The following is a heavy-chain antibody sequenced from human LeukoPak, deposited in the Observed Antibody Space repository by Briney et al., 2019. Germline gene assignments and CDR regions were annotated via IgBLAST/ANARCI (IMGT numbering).Heavy chain of an antibody. CDR3: ARSYSSGWFDLDY. Sequence: ASVKVSCKASGYTFTTYYMHWVRQAPGQGLEWMGIINPTGGSTSYAQKFQGRVTMTRDTSTSTVYMELSSLRSEDTAVYYCARSYSSGWFDLDYWGQGTLVTVSS. CDR2: INPTGGST. CDR1: GYTFTTYY. V-gene: IGHV1-46*01. J-gene: IGHJ4*02. D-gene: IGHD6-19*01.